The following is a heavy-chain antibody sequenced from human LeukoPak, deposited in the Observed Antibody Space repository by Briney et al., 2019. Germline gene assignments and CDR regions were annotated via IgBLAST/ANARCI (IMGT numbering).Heavy chain of an antibody. D-gene: IGHD6-13*01. CDR3: ARLGGGHSSSWYDAFDI. Sequence: SGGSLRLSCAASGFTFSSYAMSWVRQAPGKGLEWVSAISGSGGSTYYADSVKGRFTISRDNSKNTLYLQMNSLRAEDTAVYYCARLGGGHSSSWYDAFDIWGQGTMVTVSS. V-gene: IGHV3-23*01. J-gene: IGHJ3*02. CDR1: GFTFSSYA. CDR2: ISGSGGST.